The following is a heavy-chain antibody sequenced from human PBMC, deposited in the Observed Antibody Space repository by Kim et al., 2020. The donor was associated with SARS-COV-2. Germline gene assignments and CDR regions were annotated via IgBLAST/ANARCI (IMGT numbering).Heavy chain of an antibody. J-gene: IGHJ4*02. Sequence: SETLSLTCTVSGGSISSSSYYWGWIRQPPGKGLEWIGSIYYSGSTYYNPSLKSRVTISVDTSKNQFSLKLSSVTAADTAVYYCARDFPPVYWGQGTLVTVSS. CDR1: GGSISSSSYY. CDR2: IYYSGST. CDR3: ARDFPPVY. V-gene: IGHV4-39*07.